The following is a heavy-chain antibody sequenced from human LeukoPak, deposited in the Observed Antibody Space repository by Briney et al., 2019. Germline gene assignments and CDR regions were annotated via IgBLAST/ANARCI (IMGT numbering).Heavy chain of an antibody. J-gene: IGHJ5*02. CDR2: INHSGST. CDR1: GGSFSGYY. D-gene: IGHD3-22*01. V-gene: IGHV4-34*01. CDR3: AREEDYYDSSGYYSNL. Sequence: SSETLSLTCAVYGGSFSGYYWSWIRQPPGKGLEWIGEINHSGSTNYNPSLKSRVTISVDTSKNQFSLKLSSVTAADTAVYYCAREEDYYDSSGYYSNLWGQGTLVIVSS.